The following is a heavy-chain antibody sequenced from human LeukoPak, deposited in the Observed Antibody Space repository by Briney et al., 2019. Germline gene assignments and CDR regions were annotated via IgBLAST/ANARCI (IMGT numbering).Heavy chain of an antibody. CDR3: VRVTFAVFDF. Sequence: PGGSLRLSCAGSGFTFNDHYMDWVRQAPGKGLEWIGRIRKRLDSYSTEYGASVKGRFTISRDDSKNSLYLQMNSLKIEDTAIYFCVRVTFAVFDFWGQGTMVTVSS. D-gene: IGHD2/OR15-2a*01. V-gene: IGHV3-72*01. CDR2: IRKRLDSYST. CDR1: GFTFNDHY. J-gene: IGHJ3*01.